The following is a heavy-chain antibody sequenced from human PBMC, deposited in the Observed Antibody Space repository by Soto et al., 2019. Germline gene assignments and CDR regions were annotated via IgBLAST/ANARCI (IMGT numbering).Heavy chain of an antibody. Sequence: ASVKVSCKASGYTFTGYYMHWVRQAPGQGLEWMGWINPNSGGTNYAQKFQGWVTMTRDTSISTAYMELSSLRSEDTAVYYCAALFVKRRYYFDYWGQGTLVTVSS. CDR1: GYTFTGYY. CDR3: AALFVKRRYYFDY. V-gene: IGHV1-2*04. D-gene: IGHD2-21*01. CDR2: INPNSGGT. J-gene: IGHJ4*02.